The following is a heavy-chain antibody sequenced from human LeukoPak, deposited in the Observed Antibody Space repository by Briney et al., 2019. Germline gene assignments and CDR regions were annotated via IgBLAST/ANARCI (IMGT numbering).Heavy chain of an antibody. CDR2: ISYDGRNK. CDR3: AKGHRLCTRGNCNSQVDY. V-gene: IGHV3-30*04. J-gene: IGHJ4*01. Sequence: PGGSLRLSCAASGFTFGTYAMHWVRQAPGKGLEWVAVISYDGRNKYYADSVKGRFTISRDNSKNTLDLQINSLRAEDTAAYYCAKGHRLCTRGNCNSQVDYWGHGTLVIVSS. CDR1: GFTFGTYA. D-gene: IGHD2-15*01.